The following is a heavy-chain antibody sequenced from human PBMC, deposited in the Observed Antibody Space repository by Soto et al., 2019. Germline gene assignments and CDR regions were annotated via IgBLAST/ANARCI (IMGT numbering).Heavy chain of an antibody. V-gene: IGHV1-69*01. D-gene: IGHD2-21*01. CDR3: ARSVGVTTLSYLDF. Sequence: QVHLVQSGAEVKKPGSSVKVSCKASGGTFSSHGISWVRQVPGQGLEWMGGIIPMFGTATPTQNFQGRLTITVDESTSTAYIELSSLTSEDTDVYFCARSVGVTTLSYLDFWGQGTLVTVSS. J-gene: IGHJ4*02. CDR2: IIPMFGTA. CDR1: GGTFSSHG.